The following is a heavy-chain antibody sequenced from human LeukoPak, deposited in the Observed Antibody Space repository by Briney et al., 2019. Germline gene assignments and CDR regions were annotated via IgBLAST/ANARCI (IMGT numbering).Heavy chain of an antibody. CDR2: INSFGST. Sequence: PSETLSLTCTVSGDLLGSYYWSWIRQSPGRGLEWIAFINSFGSTNYNPSLMSRVTISGDTSKRQVSLNVTSLTAADTAVYYCATASSASYHHAFGLWRQGPLVPVSS. J-gene: IGHJ1*01. CDR3: ATASSASYHHAFGL. CDR1: GDLLGSYY. V-gene: IGHV4-59*01. D-gene: IGHD3-10*01.